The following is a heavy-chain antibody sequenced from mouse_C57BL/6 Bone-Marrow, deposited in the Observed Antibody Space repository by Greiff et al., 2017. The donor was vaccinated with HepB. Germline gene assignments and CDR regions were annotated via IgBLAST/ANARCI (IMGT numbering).Heavy chain of an antibody. V-gene: IGHV1-20*01. D-gene: IGHD1-1*01. CDR2: INPYNGDT. CDR3: ARDLITTVVATDYFDY. J-gene: IGHJ2*01. CDR1: GYSFTGYF. Sequence: EVKLQESGPELVKPGDSVKISCKASGYSFTGYFMNWVMQSHGKSLEWIGRINPYNGDTFYNQKFKGKATLTVDKSSSTAHMELRSLTSEDSAVYYCARDLITTVVATDYFDYWGQGTTLTVSS.